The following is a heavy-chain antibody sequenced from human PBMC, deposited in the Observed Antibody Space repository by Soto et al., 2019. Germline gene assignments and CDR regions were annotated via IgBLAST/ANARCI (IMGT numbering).Heavy chain of an antibody. D-gene: IGHD5-12*01. V-gene: IGHV4-30-2*01. Sequence: QLQLQESGSGLVKPSQTLSLTCAVSGGSISSGGYSWSWIRQPPGKGLEWIGYIYHSGSTYYNPSLKSRVTISGDRSKHQLSLKLSSVTAADTAVYCCAAGGGLPRYYWGQGTLVTVSS. CDR2: IYHSGST. J-gene: IGHJ4*02. CDR1: GGSISSGGYS. CDR3: AAGGGLPRYY.